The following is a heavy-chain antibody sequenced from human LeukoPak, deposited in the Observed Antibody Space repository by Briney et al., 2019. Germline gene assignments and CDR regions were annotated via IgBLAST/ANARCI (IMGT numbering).Heavy chain of an antibody. CDR1: GFTITNYR. Sequence: PGGSLRLSCVASGFTITNYRMNWVRQAPGKGLEWVSNISSSSSPIFYADPVKGRFTISRDNVKNSLDLQMNSLRAEDTGVYYCARETDSAFDIWGQGTMVTVA. V-gene: IGHV3-48*01. CDR3: ARETDSAFDI. CDR2: ISSSSSPI. J-gene: IGHJ3*02.